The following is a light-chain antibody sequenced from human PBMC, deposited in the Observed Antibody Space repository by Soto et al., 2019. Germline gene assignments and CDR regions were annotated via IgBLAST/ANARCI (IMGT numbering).Light chain of an antibody. CDR2: GAS. CDR1: QSVSSSY. V-gene: IGKV3-20*01. J-gene: IGKJ2*01. Sequence: EIVLTQSPGTLSLSPGERATLSCRASQSVSSSYLAWYQQKPGQAPRLLIYGASSSATGIPDRFSGSGSGTDFTLTISRLEPADFAVYFCQQYGNSPRTFGQGTKLEIK. CDR3: QQYGNSPRT.